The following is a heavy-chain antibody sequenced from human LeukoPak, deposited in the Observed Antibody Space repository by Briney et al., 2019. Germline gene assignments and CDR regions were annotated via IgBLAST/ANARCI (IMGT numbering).Heavy chain of an antibody. Sequence: KTSETLSLTCTVSGGSISSYYWSWIRQPPGKGLEWIGYIYYSGSTNYNPSLKSRVTISVDTSKNQFSLKLSSVTAADTAVYYCVRPTYYSDSSGYWYYFNHWGQGTLVTVSS. J-gene: IGHJ4*02. D-gene: IGHD3-22*01. CDR3: VRPTYYSDSSGYWYYFNH. CDR2: IYYSGST. V-gene: IGHV4-59*08. CDR1: GGSISSYY.